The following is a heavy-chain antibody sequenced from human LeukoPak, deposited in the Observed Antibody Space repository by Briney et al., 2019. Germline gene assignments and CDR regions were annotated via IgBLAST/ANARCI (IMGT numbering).Heavy chain of an antibody. CDR2: IYHSGTT. CDR3: ARSIAAVGNSRWFDP. J-gene: IGHJ5*02. V-gene: IGHV4-38-2*02. Sequence: SETLSLTCTVSRYSISSGYYWGWIRQPPGKGLEWIGSIYHSGTTFHNPSLKSRVTISVDKSKNQFSLKLSSVTAADTAVYYCARSIAAVGNSRWFDPWGQGTLVTVSS. CDR1: RYSISSGYY. D-gene: IGHD6-13*01.